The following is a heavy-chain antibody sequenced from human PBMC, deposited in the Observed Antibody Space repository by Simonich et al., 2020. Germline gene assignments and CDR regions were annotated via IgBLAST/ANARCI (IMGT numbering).Heavy chain of an antibody. Sequence: EVQLVESGGGLVQPGGSLRLSCAASGFTFSSYWMSWVRQVPGKGLEWVAKLKQVESVKYYVNSGKGRFTTSRDNAKNSLYLQMNSLGAEDTAVYYCARDREVYGSGSYYNYWGQGTLVTVSS. D-gene: IGHD3-10*01. CDR3: ARDREVYGSGSYYNY. CDR1: GFTFSSYW. V-gene: IGHV3-7*01. CDR2: LKQVESVK. J-gene: IGHJ4*02.